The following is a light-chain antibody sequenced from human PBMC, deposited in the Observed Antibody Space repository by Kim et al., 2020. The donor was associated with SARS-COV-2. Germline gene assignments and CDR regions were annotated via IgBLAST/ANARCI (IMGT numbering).Light chain of an antibody. CDR1: QSVSSSY. J-gene: IGKJ2*01. CDR3: HQYGSSPYT. CDR2: GAS. V-gene: IGKV3-20*01. Sequence: EIVLTQSPGTLSLSPGERATLSCRASQSVSSSYLAWYQQTPGQAPRLLIYGASSRATGIPDRFSGTGSGTDFTLTISRLEPEDFAVYYCHQYGSSPYTFGQGTKLDI.